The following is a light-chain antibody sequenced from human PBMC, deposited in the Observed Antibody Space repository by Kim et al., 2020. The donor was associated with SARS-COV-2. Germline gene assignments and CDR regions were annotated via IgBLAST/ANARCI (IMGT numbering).Light chain of an antibody. V-gene: IGKV1-39*01. Sequence: DIQMTQSPSSLSVSVGDRVSITCRASQSVNQFLNWYQQEAGKAPKLLIYAAATLQGGVPSRFSGSGSETEFTLTISSLQAEDFATYYCQQSYSTPYTFGQGTKLEI. CDR3: QQSYSTPYT. J-gene: IGKJ2*01. CDR2: AAA. CDR1: QSVNQF.